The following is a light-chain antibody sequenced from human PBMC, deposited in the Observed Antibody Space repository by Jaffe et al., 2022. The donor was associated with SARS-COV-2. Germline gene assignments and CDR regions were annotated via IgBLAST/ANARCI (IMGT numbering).Light chain of an antibody. V-gene: IGKV1-9*01. J-gene: IGKJ4*01. CDR2: GAS. CDR1: QGISSY. CDR3: QQLNSYPALT. Sequence: DIQLTQSPSFLSASVGDRVTITCRASQGISSYLAWYQQKPGKAPKVLIHGASTLQSGVPSRFSGSGSGTEFTLTISRLQPEDFATYYCQQLNSYPALTFGGGTTVEIK.